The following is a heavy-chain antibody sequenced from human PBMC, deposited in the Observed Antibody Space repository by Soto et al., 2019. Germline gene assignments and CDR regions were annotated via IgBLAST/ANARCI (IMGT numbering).Heavy chain of an antibody. D-gene: IGHD3-3*01. J-gene: IGHJ5*02. CDR1: GFSLRTYG. CDR2: IWYDGTKK. V-gene: IGHV3-33*01. CDR3: ARDVVTGVAGSVNWFDP. Sequence: QVQLVESGGGVVQSGRSLTLSCAASGFSLRTYGMQWLRRAPGKGLEWVAFIWYDGTKKFYANSVKGRSTVSKDNSNNILYLQMSGLRAEDTAVYYCARDVVTGVAGSVNWFDPWGQGTLVTVSS.